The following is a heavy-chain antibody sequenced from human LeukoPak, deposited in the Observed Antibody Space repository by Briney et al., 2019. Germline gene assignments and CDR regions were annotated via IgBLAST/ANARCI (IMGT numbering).Heavy chain of an antibody. Sequence: SETLSLTCTVSGGSISSYYWSWIRQPAGKGLEWIGRIYTSGSTNYNPSLKSRVTMSVDTSKNQFSLKLSSVTAADTAVYYCARSSTYYYGSGSPYYFDYWGQGTLDTVSS. CDR3: ARSSTYYYGSGSPYYFDY. V-gene: IGHV4-4*07. CDR1: GGSISSYY. J-gene: IGHJ4*02. D-gene: IGHD3-10*01. CDR2: IYTSGST.